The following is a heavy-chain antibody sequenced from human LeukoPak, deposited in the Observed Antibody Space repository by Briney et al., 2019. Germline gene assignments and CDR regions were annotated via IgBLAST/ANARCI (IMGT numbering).Heavy chain of an antibody. CDR2: IRYDGSNK. V-gene: IGHV3-30*02. CDR3: AKDFDYYDSSGYYHGSHYFDY. Sequence: GGSLRLSCAASGFTFSSCGMHWVRQAPGKGLEWVAFIRYDGSNKYYADSVKGRFTISRDNSKNTLYLQMNSLRAEDTAVYYCAKDFDYYDSSGYYHGSHYFDYWGQGTLVTVSS. J-gene: IGHJ4*02. CDR1: GFTFSSCG. D-gene: IGHD3-22*01.